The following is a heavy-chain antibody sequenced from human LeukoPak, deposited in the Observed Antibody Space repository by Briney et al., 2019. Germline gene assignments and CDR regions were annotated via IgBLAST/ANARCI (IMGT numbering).Heavy chain of an antibody. Sequence: ASVKVSCKASGYTFTGYYMHWVRQAPGQGLEWMGIINPSGGSTSYAQKFQGRVTMTRDMSTSTVYMELSSLRSEDTAVYYCARDSVYYDSSGLVPNFDYWGQGTLVTVSS. CDR3: ARDSVYYDSSGLVPNFDY. CDR2: INPSGGST. J-gene: IGHJ4*02. D-gene: IGHD3-22*01. V-gene: IGHV1-46*01. CDR1: GYTFTGYY.